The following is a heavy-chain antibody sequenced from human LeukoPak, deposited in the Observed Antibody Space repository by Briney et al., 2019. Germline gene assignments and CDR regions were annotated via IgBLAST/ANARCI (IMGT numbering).Heavy chain of an antibody. CDR1: GGSFSGYY. Sequence: PSETLSLTCAVYGGSFSGYYWSWIRQPPGKGLEWIGEINHSGSTNYNPSLKSRVTISVDTSKNQFSLKLSSVTAADTAVYYCARRILGYCSSTSCYAAGWFDPWGQGTLVTVSS. CDR2: INHSGST. CDR3: ARRILGYCSSTSCYAAGWFDP. V-gene: IGHV4-34*01. J-gene: IGHJ5*02. D-gene: IGHD2-2*01.